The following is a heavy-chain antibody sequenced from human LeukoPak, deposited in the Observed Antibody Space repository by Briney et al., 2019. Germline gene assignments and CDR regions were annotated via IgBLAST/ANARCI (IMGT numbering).Heavy chain of an antibody. J-gene: IGHJ4*02. CDR3: ATARRGFGELWFDY. CDR1: GYTLTELS. V-gene: IGHV1-24*01. CDR2: FDPEDGET. D-gene: IGHD3-10*01. Sequence: ASVKVSCKVSGYTLTELSMHWVRQAPGKGLEWMGGFDPEDGETIYAQKFQGRVTMTEDTSTDTAYMELSSLRSEDTAVYYCATARRGFGELWFDYWGQGTLVTVSS.